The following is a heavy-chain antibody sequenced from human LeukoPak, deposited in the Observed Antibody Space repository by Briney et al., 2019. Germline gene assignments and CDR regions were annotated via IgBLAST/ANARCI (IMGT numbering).Heavy chain of an antibody. D-gene: IGHD3-3*01. Sequence: GASVKVSCKASGGTFSSYAISWVRQAPGQGLEWMGRIIPILGIANYAQKFQGRVTITADKSTSTAYMELSSLRSEDTAVYYCAREDFWSGYYSHGMDVWGQGTTVTVSS. CDR1: GGTFSSYA. J-gene: IGHJ6*02. CDR2: IIPILGIA. CDR3: AREDFWSGYYSHGMDV. V-gene: IGHV1-69*04.